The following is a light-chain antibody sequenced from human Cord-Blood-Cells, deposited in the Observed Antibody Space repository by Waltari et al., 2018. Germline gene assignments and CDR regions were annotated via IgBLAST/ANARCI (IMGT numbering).Light chain of an antibody. V-gene: IGKV1-5*03. CDR3: QQYNSWT. Sequence: DIQMTQSPSTLSESVGDRVTITCRASQSISSWLAWYQQKPGKAPKLLIYKAPSLESGVPSRFSGSGSGTEFTLTISSLQPDDFATYYCQQYNSWTFGQGTKVEIK. CDR1: QSISSW. J-gene: IGKJ1*01. CDR2: KAP.